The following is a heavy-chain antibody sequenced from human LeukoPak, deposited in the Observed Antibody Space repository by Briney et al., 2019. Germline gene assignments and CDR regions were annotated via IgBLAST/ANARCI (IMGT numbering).Heavy chain of an antibody. CDR2: VSGSGGNT. D-gene: IGHD1-1*01. CDR1: GFTLSSCA. CDR3: AKSLGYHYVHAEK. V-gene: IGHV3-23*01. Sequence: GGSLRLSCAASGFTLSSCAMSWVRQAPGKGLEWVSAVSGSGGNTHDADSVRGRFTISRDNSKNTLYLQMNSLSAEDTAVYYCAKSLGYHYVHAEKWGQGTLVTVSS. J-gene: IGHJ4*02.